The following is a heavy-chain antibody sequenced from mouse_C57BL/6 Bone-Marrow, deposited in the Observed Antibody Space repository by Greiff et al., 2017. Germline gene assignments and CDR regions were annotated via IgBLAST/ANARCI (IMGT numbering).Heavy chain of an antibody. Sequence: DVQLQESGPGLVKPSQSLSLTCSVTGYSITSGYYWNWIRQFPGNKLEWMGYISYDGSNNYNPSLKNRISITRDTSKNQFFLKLNSVTTEDTATYYCARVGWITTVVAEDYWGQGTTLTVSS. CDR1: GYSITSGYY. CDR3: ARVGWITTVVAEDY. J-gene: IGHJ2*01. D-gene: IGHD1-1*01. V-gene: IGHV3-6*01. CDR2: ISYDGSN.